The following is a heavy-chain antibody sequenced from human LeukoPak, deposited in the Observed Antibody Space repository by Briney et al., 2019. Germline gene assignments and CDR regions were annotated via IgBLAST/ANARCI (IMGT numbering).Heavy chain of an antibody. CDR3: ARDWGWDFWSGPHAFDI. Sequence: KTSQTLSLTXTVSGGSICSDSYYWSWIRQPAGKGLEWIGRIYTSGSTNYNPSLKSRVTISVDTSKNQFSLKLSSVTAADTAVYYCARDWGWDFWSGPHAFDIWGQGTMVTVSS. V-gene: IGHV4-61*02. D-gene: IGHD3-3*01. J-gene: IGHJ3*02. CDR1: GGSICSDSYY. CDR2: IYTSGST.